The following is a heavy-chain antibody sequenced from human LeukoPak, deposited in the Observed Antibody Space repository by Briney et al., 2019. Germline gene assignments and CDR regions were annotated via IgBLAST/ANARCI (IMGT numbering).Heavy chain of an antibody. CDR1: GFAFNNYA. D-gene: IGHD6-13*01. CDR2: INKNGVST. CDR3: AKCSSWFGFSGTSI. V-gene: IGHV3-23*01. J-gene: IGHJ4*02. Sequence: GGSLRLSCAASGFAFNNYAMGWVRQAPGKGLEWVSAINKNGVSTYYGDSVKGRFTISRDNSKNTLYLQMNSLRAEDTAVYYCAKCSSWFGFSGTSIWGQGILVTVSS.